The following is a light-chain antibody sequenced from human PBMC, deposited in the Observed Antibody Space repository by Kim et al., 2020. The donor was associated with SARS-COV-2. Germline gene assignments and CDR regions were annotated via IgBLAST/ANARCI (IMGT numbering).Light chain of an antibody. CDR1: NSHIGEKT. V-gene: IGLV1-44*01. Sequence: GQRGTISWSGSNSHIGEKTVSWYQQRPGTAPKLPVYCNNRRPSGVPDRFSGAKSGTAASLAISGLQSEDEADYYCAAWDDSLNVVVFGGGTQLTVL. J-gene: IGLJ2*01. CDR2: CNN. CDR3: AAWDDSLNVVV.